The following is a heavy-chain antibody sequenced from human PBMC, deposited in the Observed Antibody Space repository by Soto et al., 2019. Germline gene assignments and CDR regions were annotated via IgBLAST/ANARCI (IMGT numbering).Heavy chain of an antibody. V-gene: IGHV4-39*01. Sequence: SETLCVTCSVAGGSVTGSRYCWGWIRPPPGKGLEWIGSIYYSGTTYYNPSLKSRVTISVDTSRDQFSLKLSSVTAADTAVYYCARLAEAGTTLVYYYGMDVWGQGTTVTVSS. CDR1: GGSVTGSRYC. D-gene: IGHD6-13*01. J-gene: IGHJ6*02. CDR2: IYYSGTT. CDR3: ARLAEAGTTLVYYYGMDV.